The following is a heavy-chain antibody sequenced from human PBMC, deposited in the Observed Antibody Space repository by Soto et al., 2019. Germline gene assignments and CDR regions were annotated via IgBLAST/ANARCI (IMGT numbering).Heavy chain of an antibody. CDR1: GVAFTHAV. CDR3: VKWHASNFVRLSFTGFDF. J-gene: IGHJ4*02. CDR2: MSGDGRT. D-gene: IGHD1-1*01. V-gene: IGHV3-23*01. Sequence: LGLCCLAAGVAFTHAVMTLVRQPRGKGLECLSVMSGDGRTRYALSVTGRFTISRDNSKNTLYLQMRSLRAEDAAAYYCVKWHASNFVRLSFTGFDFWGQGTSVT.